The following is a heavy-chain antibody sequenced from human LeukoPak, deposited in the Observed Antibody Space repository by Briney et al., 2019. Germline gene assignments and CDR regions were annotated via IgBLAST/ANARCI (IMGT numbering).Heavy chain of an antibody. Sequence: GGSLRLSCAVSGFTFRTYWMHWVRQVPGEGLVWVSRINEDGSITNYADSVKGRFSISRDNAKNTLYLQMNSLRAEDTAVYYCARGSRSPSGTYHYYFDYWGQGTLVTVSS. CDR2: INEDGSIT. CDR3: ARGSRSPSGTYHYYFDY. J-gene: IGHJ4*02. V-gene: IGHV3-74*01. D-gene: IGHD1-26*01. CDR1: GFTFRTYW.